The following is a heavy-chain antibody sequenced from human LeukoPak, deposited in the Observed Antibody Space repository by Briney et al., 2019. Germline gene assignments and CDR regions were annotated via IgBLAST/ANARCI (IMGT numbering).Heavy chain of an antibody. CDR1: GLSFRGNG. J-gene: IGHJ4*02. CDR3: GICRGRWEILDY. CDR2: IRYDETNY. Sequence: PGGSLRLSCAASGLSFRGNGMHWVRQAPGKGLEWVSFIRYDETNYYYADSVKGRFTSSRDNYRNTVYLQMNSLRPEDTAVYYCGICRGRWEILDYWGQGTLVTVSS. V-gene: IGHV3-30*02. D-gene: IGHD3-10*01.